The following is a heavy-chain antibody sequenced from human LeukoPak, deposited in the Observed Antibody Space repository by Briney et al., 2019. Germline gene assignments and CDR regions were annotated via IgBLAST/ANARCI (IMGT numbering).Heavy chain of an antibody. D-gene: IGHD5-12*01. CDR2: ISGSGGST. CDR1: GFTFTIYA. CDR3: AKDYDSPHYYFDY. V-gene: IGHV3-23*01. Sequence: GGSLRLSCAASGFTFTIYAMSWVRQAPGQGLEWVSAISGSGGSTYYADSVKGRFTISRDNSKNTLYLQMNSLRAEDTAVYYCAKDYDSPHYYFDYWGQGTLVTVSS. J-gene: IGHJ4*02.